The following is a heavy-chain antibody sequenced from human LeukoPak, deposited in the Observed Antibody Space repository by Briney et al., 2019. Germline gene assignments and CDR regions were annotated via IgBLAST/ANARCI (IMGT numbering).Heavy chain of an antibody. CDR2: INTDTGNP. CDR3: ARAGIGYCSDNTCSPDY. D-gene: IGHD2-15*01. J-gene: IGHJ4*02. V-gene: IGHV7-4-1*02. CDR1: GYTFTNNA. Sequence: GASVKVSCKASGYTFTNNAVNWVRQAPGQGLEWMGWINTDTGNPTYAQGFTGRFVFSLDTSVSTAYLQISSLKAEDTAVYYCARAGIGYCSDNTCSPDYWGQGTLVTVSS.